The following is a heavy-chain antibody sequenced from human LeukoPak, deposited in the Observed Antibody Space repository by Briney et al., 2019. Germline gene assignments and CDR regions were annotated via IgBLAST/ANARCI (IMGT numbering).Heavy chain of an antibody. CDR2: INPNSGGT. D-gene: IGHD2-2*02. Sequence: ASVKVSCKTSGYTFTAYYMHWVRQAPGQGLECMGWINPNSGGTNYAQKFQGRVTMTRDTSISTVYMELSGLRSDDTAVYYCARGVYCSRTSCYIDYWGQGTLVTVSS. J-gene: IGHJ4*02. V-gene: IGHV1-2*02. CDR3: ARGVYCSRTSCYIDY. CDR1: GYTFTAYY.